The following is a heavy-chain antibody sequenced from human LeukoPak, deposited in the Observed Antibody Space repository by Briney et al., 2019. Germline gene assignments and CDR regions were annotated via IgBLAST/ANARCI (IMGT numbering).Heavy chain of an antibody. J-gene: IGHJ5*02. CDR1: GFSVSNSY. CDR2: IYSGGST. CDR3: ARDEVEAT. D-gene: IGHD1-26*01. Sequence: GGSLRLSCAASGFSVSNSYMSWVRQAPGKGLEWVSVIYSGGSTYYADSVKGRFTISRDNSKNTLYFQMNFLRVEDTAVCFCARDEVEATWGQGTLVTVSS. V-gene: IGHV3-53*01.